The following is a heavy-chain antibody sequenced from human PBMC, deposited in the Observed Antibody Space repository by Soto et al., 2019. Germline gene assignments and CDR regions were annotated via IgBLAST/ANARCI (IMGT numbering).Heavy chain of an antibody. V-gene: IGHV1-2*02. J-gene: IGHJ4*02. CDR1: GYRFIDFF. D-gene: IGHD2-8*02. Sequence: QVQLVQSGAEVKKPGASVKVSCKASGYRFIDFFVHWVRQAPGQGLEWMGWINPKKGDTNYAQKFQGRVTMTKDTSISVAYMELSGLNSGDTAVYYCARDDTGANFGYWGQAAPVTLS. CDR3: ARDDTGANFGY. CDR2: INPKKGDT.